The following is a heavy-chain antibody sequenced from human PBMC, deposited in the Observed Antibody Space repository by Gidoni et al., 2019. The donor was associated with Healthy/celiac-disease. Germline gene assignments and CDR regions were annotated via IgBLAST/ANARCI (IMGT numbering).Heavy chain of an antibody. CDR3: ARGSRTYTTGWYFDL. CDR2: INHKGIT. CDR1: GGSFSGYY. Sequence: QVQLQQWGPGLLKPSETLYLPCAVYGGSFSGYYWSWLRQSPRKGREWIGEINHKGITNTNPDLRSRVARSVNTSKNQFSLKLSSVTAADTAVYSCARGSRTYTTGWYFDLWGRGTLVTVSS. J-gene: IGHJ2*01. D-gene: IGHD4-17*01. V-gene: IGHV4-34*01.